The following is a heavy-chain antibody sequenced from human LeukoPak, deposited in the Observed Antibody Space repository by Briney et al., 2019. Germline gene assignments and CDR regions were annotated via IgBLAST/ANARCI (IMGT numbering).Heavy chain of an antibody. CDR2: ISGSGGST. CDR1: GFTFSSYA. J-gene: IGHJ4*02. Sequence: PGGSLRLSCAASGFTFSSYAMGWVRQAPGKGLEWVSAISGSGGSTYYADSVKGRFTISRDNSKNTLYLQMNSLRAEDTAVYYCAKDLLWSSGYYYFDYWGQGTLVTVSS. D-gene: IGHD3-22*01. V-gene: IGHV3-23*01. CDR3: AKDLLWSSGYYYFDY.